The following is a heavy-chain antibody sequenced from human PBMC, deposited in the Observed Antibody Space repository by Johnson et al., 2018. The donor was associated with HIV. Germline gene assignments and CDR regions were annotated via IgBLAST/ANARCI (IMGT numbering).Heavy chain of an antibody. CDR1: TFSTYA. D-gene: IGHD1-14*01. CDR3: ARDSSTTDVAFDI. Sequence: TFSTYAMHWVRQAPGKGLEWVSFIRFDGSEKYYVDSLKGRFTISRDNAKNSLYLQMNSLRGEDTAVYYCARDSSTTDVAFDIWGQGTMVTVSS. V-gene: IGHV3-30*02. J-gene: IGHJ3*02. CDR2: IRFDGSEK.